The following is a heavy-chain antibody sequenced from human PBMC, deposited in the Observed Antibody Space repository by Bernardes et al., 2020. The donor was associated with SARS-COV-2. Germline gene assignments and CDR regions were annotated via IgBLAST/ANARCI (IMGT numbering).Heavy chain of an antibody. CDR2: ISGSAGST. Sequence: GGSLRLSCAASGYSFSSYAMTWVRQAPGKGLEWVSAISGSAGSTYYADSLKGRFTISRDNSKNTLYPQMNSLRAEDTAVYYCARSRDYGDFGGILRGYYFDYWGQGTLVTVSS. V-gene: IGHV3-23*01. J-gene: IGHJ4*02. CDR3: ARSRDYGDFGGILRGYYFDY. CDR1: GYSFSSYA. D-gene: IGHD4-17*01.